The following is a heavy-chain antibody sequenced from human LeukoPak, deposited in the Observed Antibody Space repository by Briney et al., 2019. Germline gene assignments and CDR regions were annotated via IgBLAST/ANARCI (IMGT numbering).Heavy chain of an antibody. CDR3: GRGGSYYNEAFDI. Sequence: GGSLRLSCAASGFTLSRYSMNWVRQAPGKGLEWVSYISSSSSTKYYADSVKGRFTISRDNAKKSLYLQMNSLRAEDTAVYYCGRGGSYYNEAFDICGQGTMVIVSS. CDR1: GFTLSRYS. D-gene: IGHD1-26*01. V-gene: IGHV3-48*01. CDR2: ISSSSSTK. J-gene: IGHJ3*02.